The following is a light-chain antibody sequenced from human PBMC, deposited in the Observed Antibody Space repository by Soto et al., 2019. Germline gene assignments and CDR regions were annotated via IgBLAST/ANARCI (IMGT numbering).Light chain of an antibody. V-gene: IGKV3-20*01. Sequence: EIVLTQTPGTLSLSLGERATPSCRSSQSVSSSYLAGYQQKPGQAPRLLIYGASSTATGIPDRFSGSGSGTDSTLTISRREPEDFSVYDCQQYGSGTPRTFGQGTKVEIK. CDR2: GAS. J-gene: IGKJ1*01. CDR1: QSVSSSY. CDR3: QQYGSGTPRT.